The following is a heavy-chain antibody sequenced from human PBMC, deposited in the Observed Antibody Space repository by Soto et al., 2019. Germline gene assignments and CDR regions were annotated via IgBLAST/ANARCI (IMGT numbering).Heavy chain of an antibody. CDR2: ISVSGGST. CDR3: AKGMYYYDSSGYRLFDY. D-gene: IGHD3-22*01. CDR1: GFTISTYA. V-gene: IGHV3-23*01. J-gene: IGHJ4*02. Sequence: PGGSLRLSCAASGFTISTYAMNWVRQAPGKGLEWVSGISVSGGSTYYADSVKGRFTVSRDNSKNTVYLQMNGLRAEDTAVYFCAKGMYYYDSSGYRLFDYWGQGTLVTVSS.